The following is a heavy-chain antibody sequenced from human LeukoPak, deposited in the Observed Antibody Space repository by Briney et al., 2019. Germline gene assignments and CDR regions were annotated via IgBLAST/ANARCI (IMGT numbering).Heavy chain of an antibody. D-gene: IGHD4-17*01. V-gene: IGHV4-31*03. Sequence: SETLSLTCTVSGGSISSGGYYWSWIRQHPGKGLEWIGYIYYSGSTYYNPSLKSRVTISVDTSKNQFSLKLSSVTAADTAVYYCARALNRYGDYVGYPPPNWFDPWGQGTLVTVSS. CDR2: IYYSGST. CDR1: GGSISSGGYY. CDR3: ARALNRYGDYVGYPPPNWFDP. J-gene: IGHJ5*02.